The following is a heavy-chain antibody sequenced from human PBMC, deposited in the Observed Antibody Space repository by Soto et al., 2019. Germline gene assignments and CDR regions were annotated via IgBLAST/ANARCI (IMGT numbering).Heavy chain of an antibody. CDR3: ARGIYRDYGQDY. J-gene: IGHJ4*02. D-gene: IGHD3-10*01. CDR1: GFTFSSHW. Sequence: QPGGSLRLSCAAAGFTFSSHWIHWVRQGPGKGLVWVSRINSDESSTSYADSVKGRFIISRDNAKNTVYLQMNSLRAEDTAVYFCARGIYRDYGQDYWGQGALVTVSS. V-gene: IGHV3-74*01. CDR2: INSDESST.